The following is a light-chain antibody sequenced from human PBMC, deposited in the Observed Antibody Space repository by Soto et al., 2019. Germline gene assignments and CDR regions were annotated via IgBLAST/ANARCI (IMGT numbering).Light chain of an antibody. J-gene: IGKJ5*01. V-gene: IGKV3-15*01. Sequence: EIVMTQSPATLSVSPGERATLSCRASQSVSSNLAWYQQTPGQAPRLLIYGASTRATGMPARFSASGSGTDFTLTISSLEPEDFAVYYCQQRSNPITFGQGTRLEIK. CDR3: QQRSNPIT. CDR1: QSVSSN. CDR2: GAS.